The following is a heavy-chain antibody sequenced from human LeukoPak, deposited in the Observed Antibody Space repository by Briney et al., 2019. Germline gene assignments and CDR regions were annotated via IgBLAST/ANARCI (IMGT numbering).Heavy chain of an antibody. CDR2: IYTSGST. CDR1: GGSISSYY. J-gene: IGHJ3*02. D-gene: IGHD5-18*01. Sequence: SEALSLTCTVSGGSISSYYWSWIRQPAGKGLEWIGRIYTSGSTNYNPSLKSRVTISVDTSKNQFSLKLSSVTAADTAVYYCARGSYVDTAMDDAFDIWGQGTMVTVSS. V-gene: IGHV4-4*07. CDR3: ARGSYVDTAMDDAFDI.